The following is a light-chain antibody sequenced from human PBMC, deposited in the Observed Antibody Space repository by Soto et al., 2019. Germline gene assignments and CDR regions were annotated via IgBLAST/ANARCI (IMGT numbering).Light chain of an antibody. CDR3: QQSYTTVYT. CDR1: QTIGAN. J-gene: IGKJ2*01. V-gene: IGKV1-39*01. CDR2: DAT. Sequence: DIQMTQSPSALAASVGDRVTITCRASQTIGANLNWYRQKPGKAPTLLIYDATTLQSGVPSRFSGRGSGTDFTLTITSLQPEDSATYFCQQSYTTVYTFGLGTKVDIK.